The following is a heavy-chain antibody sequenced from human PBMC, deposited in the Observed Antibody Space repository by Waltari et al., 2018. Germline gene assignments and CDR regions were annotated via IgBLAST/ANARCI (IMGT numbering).Heavy chain of an antibody. CDR2: IYHSGST. CDR1: TCGFS. Sequence: TCGFSSCWWQLPGKGLEWIGSIYHSGSTYYNPSLKSRVTISVDTSKNQFSLKLSSVTAADTAVYYCARYRYDGGWFDPWGQGTLVTVSS. D-gene: IGHD3-16*02. CDR3: ARYRYDGGWFDP. V-gene: IGHV4-38-2*01. J-gene: IGHJ5*02.